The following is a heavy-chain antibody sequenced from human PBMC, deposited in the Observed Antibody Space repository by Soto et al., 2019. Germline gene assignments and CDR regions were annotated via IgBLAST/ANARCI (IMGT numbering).Heavy chain of an antibody. D-gene: IGHD7-27*01. CDR3: GQNWGSN. J-gene: IGHJ4*02. CDR1: GYSISSGYY. Sequence: ETLSLTCAVSGYSISSGYYWGWIRQSPGKGLEWIGSTSHSGSTYYNPSLKSRLTISADTSRNQFSLKLSSVTAADTAVYYCGQNWGSNWGQGTLVPVSS. V-gene: IGHV4-38-2*01. CDR2: TSHSGST.